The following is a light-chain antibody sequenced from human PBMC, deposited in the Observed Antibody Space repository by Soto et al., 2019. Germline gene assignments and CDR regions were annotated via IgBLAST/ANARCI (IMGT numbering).Light chain of an antibody. J-gene: IGKJ1*01. CDR1: QSVSNF. CDR3: QQYNNWPPWT. V-gene: IGKV3-15*01. CDR2: GAS. Sequence: EIVLTQSPATLSLSPGERATLTCRASQSVSNFLAWYQQKPGQAPRLLSYGASTRATGIPARFSGSGSGTEFTLTISSLQAEDFAVYYCQQYNNWPPWTFGQGTKVDIK.